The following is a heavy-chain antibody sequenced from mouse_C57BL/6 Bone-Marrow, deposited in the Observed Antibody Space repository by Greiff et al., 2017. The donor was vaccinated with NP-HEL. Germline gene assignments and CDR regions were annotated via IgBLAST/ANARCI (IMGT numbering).Heavy chain of an antibody. D-gene: IGHD1-1*01. CDR2: INTSSGYT. CDR3: AEGGITTVDYFDY. Sequence: VQLQQSGAELAKPGASVKLSCKASGYTFTSYWMHWVKQRPGQGLEWIGYINTSSGYTKYNQKFKDKATLTADKSSSTAYMQLSSLTYEDSAVYYCAEGGITTVDYFDYWGQGTTLTVSS. V-gene: IGHV1-7*01. J-gene: IGHJ2*01. CDR1: GYTFTSYW.